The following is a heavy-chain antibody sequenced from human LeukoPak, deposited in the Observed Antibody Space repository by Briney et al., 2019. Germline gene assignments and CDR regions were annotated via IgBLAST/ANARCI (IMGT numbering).Heavy chain of an antibody. CDR3: ARMLGFGEPYY. J-gene: IGHJ4*02. Sequence: PGGSLRLSCAASGFTFSSYSMNWVRQAPGKGPEWGSSISSSSSYIYYADSVKGRFTISRDNAKNSLYLQMNSLRAEDTAVYYCARMLGFGEPYYWGQGTLVTVSS. V-gene: IGHV3-21*01. D-gene: IGHD3-10*01. CDR1: GFTFSSYS. CDR2: ISSSSSYI.